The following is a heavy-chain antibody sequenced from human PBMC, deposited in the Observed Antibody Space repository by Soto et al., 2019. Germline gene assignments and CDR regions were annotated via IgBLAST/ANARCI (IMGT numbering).Heavy chain of an antibody. CDR2: TSSDGSSQ. J-gene: IGHJ4*02. CDR1: GFPFSTYV. D-gene: IGHD4-17*01. Sequence: QLVESGGGVVQPGRSLKLSCAASGFPFSTYVMHWVRQAPGKGLDWVALTSSDGSSQYYADSVKGRFTISRDNSNGTLSLPINSLRPKDTAVYYCARDFLEDYGTQKVPKSYFDSWGQGTLVTVSA. CDR3: ARDFLEDYGTQKVPKSYFDS. V-gene: IGHV3-30-3*01.